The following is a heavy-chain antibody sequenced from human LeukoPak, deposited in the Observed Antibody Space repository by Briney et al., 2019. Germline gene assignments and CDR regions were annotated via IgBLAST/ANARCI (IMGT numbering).Heavy chain of an antibody. CDR1: GYTLTAYY. V-gene: IGHV1-2*02. CDR2: INPNTGGT. D-gene: IGHD5-18*01. J-gene: IGHJ3*01. CDR3: ARIISYGGNGGFDL. Sequence: ASVKVSCKASGYTLTAYYIHWVRQAPGQGLEWMGWINPNTGGTDYAQKFQGRVTMTRDTPISTVYMALSSLRSDDTAVYYCARIISYGGNGGFDLWGQGTMVTVSS.